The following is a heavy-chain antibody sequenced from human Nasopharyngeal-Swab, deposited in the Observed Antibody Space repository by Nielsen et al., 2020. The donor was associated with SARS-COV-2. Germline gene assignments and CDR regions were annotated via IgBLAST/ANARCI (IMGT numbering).Heavy chain of an antibody. D-gene: IGHD5-12*01. CDR2: ISSSSSTI. CDR3: ASGLPVIDY. Sequence: VRQAPGKGLEWVSYISSSSSTIYYADSVKGRFTISRDNAKNSLYLQMNSLRDEDSAVYYCASGLPVIDYWGQGTLVTVSS. J-gene: IGHJ4*02. V-gene: IGHV3-48*02.